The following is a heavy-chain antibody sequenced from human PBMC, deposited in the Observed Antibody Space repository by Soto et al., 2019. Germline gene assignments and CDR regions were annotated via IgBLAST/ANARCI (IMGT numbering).Heavy chain of an antibody. V-gene: IGHV3-30-3*01. CDR1: GFTFSSYA. D-gene: IGHD6-19*01. Sequence: PGGSLRLSCAASGFTFSSYAMHWVRQAPGKGLEWVAVISYDGSNKYYADSVKGRFTISRDNSKKTLYLQMNSLRAEDTAVYYCARAVAGFDDYWGQGTMVTVYS. CDR3: ARAVAGFDDY. J-gene: IGHJ4*02. CDR2: ISYDGSNK.